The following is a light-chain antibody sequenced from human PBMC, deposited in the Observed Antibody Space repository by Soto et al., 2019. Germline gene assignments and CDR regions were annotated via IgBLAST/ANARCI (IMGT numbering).Light chain of an antibody. V-gene: IGKV1-39*01. CDR1: QNIHTY. CDR2: SAS. CDR3: QQPYSNFLS. J-gene: IGKJ4*01. Sequence: DIQLTQSPSSLSASVGDSVTITCRASQNIHTYLHWFQVKPGKGPKILVSSASTLQSGVPSRFSGGGSGTDLTLTISSHQPEDLATYYCQQPYSNFLSFGGGTKLEI.